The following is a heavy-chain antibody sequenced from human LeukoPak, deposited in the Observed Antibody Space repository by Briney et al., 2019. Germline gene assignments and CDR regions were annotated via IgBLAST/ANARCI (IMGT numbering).Heavy chain of an antibody. CDR2: IYYTGST. Sequence: PSETLSLTCTVSGGSITSYYWSWIRQPPGKGLEWIGYIYYTGSTKYNPSLKSRVTISIDTSKNQFSLKLSSVTAADTAVYFCARGPYSYDSSGAFDIWGQGTMVTVSS. J-gene: IGHJ3*02. D-gene: IGHD3-22*01. CDR3: ARGPYSYDSSGAFDI. V-gene: IGHV4-59*08. CDR1: GGSITSYY.